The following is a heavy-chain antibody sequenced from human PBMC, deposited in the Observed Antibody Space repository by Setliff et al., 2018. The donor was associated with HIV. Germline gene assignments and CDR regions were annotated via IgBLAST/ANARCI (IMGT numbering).Heavy chain of an antibody. D-gene: IGHD3-22*01. CDR2: IIPMFGST. CDR1: GGTFRKYS. CDR3: ARDDHYYDMGSILSDWFFDL. Sequence: SVKVSCKSSGGTFRKYSMNWVRQAPGQGLEWMGGIIPMFGSTTYAQKFQDRVTITADESKDTVEMELSSLTSEDTAVYYCARDDHYYDMGSILSDWFFDLWDRGTLVTVSS. V-gene: IGHV1-69*13. J-gene: IGHJ2*01.